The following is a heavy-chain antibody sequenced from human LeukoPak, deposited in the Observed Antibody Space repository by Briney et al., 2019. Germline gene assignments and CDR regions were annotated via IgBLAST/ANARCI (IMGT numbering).Heavy chain of an antibody. Sequence: GGSLRLSCAASGFSFNRYSMNWVRQAPGKGLEWVANIKPDGTTKFYVDSVKGRFTISRDNALNSLYLQMNSLRAEDTAIYYCARSIPYGTTWCGRSDYWGQGTLVTVSS. V-gene: IGHV3-7*03. CDR2: IKPDGTTK. J-gene: IGHJ4*02. D-gene: IGHD6-13*01. CDR3: ARSIPYGTTWCGRSDY. CDR1: GFSFNRYS.